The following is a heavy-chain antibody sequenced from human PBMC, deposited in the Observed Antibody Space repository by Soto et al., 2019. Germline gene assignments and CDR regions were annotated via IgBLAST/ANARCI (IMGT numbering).Heavy chain of an antibody. V-gene: IGHV1-58*01. CDR1: GFTFTSSA. D-gene: IGHD3-9*01. CDR2: TVVGSGNT. J-gene: IGHJ6*02. Sequence: SVKVSCKASGFTFTSSAVQWVRQARGQRLEWIGWTVVGSGNTNYAQKFQERVTITRDMSTSTAYMELSSLRSEDTAVYYCAAGLYYDILTGRRANYYYGMDVWGQGTTVTVSS. CDR3: AAGLYYDILTGRRANYYYGMDV.